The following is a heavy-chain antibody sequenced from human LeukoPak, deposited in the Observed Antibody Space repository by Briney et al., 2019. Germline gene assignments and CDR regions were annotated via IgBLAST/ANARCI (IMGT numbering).Heavy chain of an antibody. V-gene: IGHV3-48*03. D-gene: IGHD1-14*01. J-gene: IGHJ4*02. CDR1: GFNFSNYE. CDR2: ISSSGSTK. Sequence: GGSLRLSCEASGFNFSNYEMNWVRQAPGKGLEWVSDISSSGSTKYYADSVKGRFAISRDNAKNSLFLQMNSLRAEDTAIYYCASGTQSDYWGQGTLVTVSS. CDR3: ASGTQSDY.